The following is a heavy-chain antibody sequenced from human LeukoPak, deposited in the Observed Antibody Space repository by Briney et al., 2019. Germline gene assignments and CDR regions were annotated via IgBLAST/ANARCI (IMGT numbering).Heavy chain of an antibody. CDR2: IYPGDSDT. Sequence: GESLKISCKGSGYSFISYWIGWVRQMPGKGLEWMGIIYPGDSDTRDSPSFQGQVTISADKSISTAYLQWSSLKASDTAMYYCARRIGVDTAMVSWYYFDYWGQGTLVTVSS. CDR1: GYSFISYW. D-gene: IGHD5-18*01. J-gene: IGHJ4*02. V-gene: IGHV5-51*01. CDR3: ARRIGVDTAMVSWYYFDY.